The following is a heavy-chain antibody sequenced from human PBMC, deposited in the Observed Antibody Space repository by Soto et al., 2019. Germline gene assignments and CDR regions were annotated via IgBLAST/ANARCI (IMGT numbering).Heavy chain of an antibody. CDR2: INADNGNT. V-gene: IGHV1-3*01. Sequence: GASVKVSCKASGYTFSGSVMHWVRQAPGQRLEWMGWINADNGNTKYSQKFQDRVTLTRDTSASTAYMELSSLRSEDTTVYYCANKIDETTVTSPDYSGPGILLSVFS. J-gene: IGHJ4*02. CDR1: GYTFSGSV. CDR3: ANKIDETTVTSPDY. D-gene: IGHD4-17*01.